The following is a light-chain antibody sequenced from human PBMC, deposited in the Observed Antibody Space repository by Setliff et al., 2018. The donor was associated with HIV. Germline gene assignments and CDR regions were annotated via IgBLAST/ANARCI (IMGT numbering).Light chain of an antibody. Sequence: QSALTQPPSASGSPGQSITISCTGTSNDIGRYDYVSWFQQQPDKAPKLIIHGVSKRPSGAPDRFSGSKSGNTASLTISGLQAEDEADYYCCSYAGSSTYGFGTGTRSPS. CDR2: GVS. CDR1: SNDIGRYDY. V-gene: IGLV2-8*01. CDR3: CSYAGSSTYG. J-gene: IGLJ1*01.